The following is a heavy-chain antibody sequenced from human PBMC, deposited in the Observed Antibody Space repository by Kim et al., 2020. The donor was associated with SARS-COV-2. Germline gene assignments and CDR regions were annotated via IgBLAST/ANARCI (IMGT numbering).Heavy chain of an antibody. CDR1: GFTVSSNF. CDR3: AREEDDFGANSGYFDY. J-gene: IGHJ4*02. D-gene: IGHD4-17*01. Sequence: GGSLRLSCAASGFTVSSNFMSWVRQAPGKGLEWVSVIYSGGSERYAESVKGRFTISRDYSKNTLYLQMNRLTVEDTAVYYCAREEDDFGANSGYFDYWGQGILVPVSS. CDR2: IYSGGSE. V-gene: IGHV3-66*01.